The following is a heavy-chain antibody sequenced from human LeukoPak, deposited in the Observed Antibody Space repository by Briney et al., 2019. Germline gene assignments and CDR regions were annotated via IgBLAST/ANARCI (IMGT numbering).Heavy chain of an antibody. Sequence: SETLSLTCTVSGGSISSSSYYWGWIRQPPGKGLEWIGSIYYSGSTYYNPSLKSRVTISVDTSENQFSLKLSSVTAADTAVYYCARVQYSSSWYVYYGMDVWGQGTTVTVSS. D-gene: IGHD6-13*01. CDR1: GGSISSSSYY. CDR3: ARVQYSSSWYVYYGMDV. CDR2: IYYSGST. J-gene: IGHJ6*02. V-gene: IGHV4-39*07.